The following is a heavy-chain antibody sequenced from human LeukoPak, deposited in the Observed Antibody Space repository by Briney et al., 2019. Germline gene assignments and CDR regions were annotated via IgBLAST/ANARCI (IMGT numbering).Heavy chain of an antibody. CDR3: AREVAGALPS. Sequence: PGRSLRLSCAASGFTFSSYAMHWVRQAPGKGLEWVAVISYDGSNKYYADSVKGRFTISRDNSKNTLYLQMNSLRAEDTAVYYCAREVAGALPSWGQGTLVTVSS. CDR2: ISYDGSNK. V-gene: IGHV3-30-3*01. D-gene: IGHD6-19*01. CDR1: GFTFSSYA. J-gene: IGHJ5*02.